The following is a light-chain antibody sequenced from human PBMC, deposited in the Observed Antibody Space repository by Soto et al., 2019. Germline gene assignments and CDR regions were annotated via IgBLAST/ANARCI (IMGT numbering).Light chain of an antibody. J-gene: IGKJ3*01. CDR3: QHLYSYPFP. CDR1: QGISNH. CDR2: HAS. V-gene: IGKV1-9*01. Sequence: DIQLTQSPSFLSASVGDRVTITCRASQGISNHFAWYQQKPGKAPSLLIYHASTLQSGVPSRFSGSQSGTEFTLTSRSLQPEDFATYDRQHLYSYPFPFGPGTRVDVK.